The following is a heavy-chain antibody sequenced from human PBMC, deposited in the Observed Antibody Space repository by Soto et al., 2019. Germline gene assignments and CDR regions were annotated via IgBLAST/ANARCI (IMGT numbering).Heavy chain of an antibody. CDR3: ASQSSEWLLFAS. J-gene: IGHJ4*02. CDR2: ISSSSSTI. V-gene: IGHV3-48*01. Sequence: EVQLVESGGGLVQPGGSLRLSCAASGFTFSSYSMNWVRQAPGKGLEWVSYISSSSSTIYYADSVKGRFTFSRDNAKNSLYLQMNSLRAEDTAVYYCASQSSEWLLFASWGQGTLVTVSS. D-gene: IGHD5-12*01. CDR1: GFTFSSYS.